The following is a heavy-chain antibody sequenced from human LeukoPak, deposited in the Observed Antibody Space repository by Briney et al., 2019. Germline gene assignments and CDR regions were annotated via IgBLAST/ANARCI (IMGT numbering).Heavy chain of an antibody. CDR2: IYYSGST. D-gene: IGHD3-10*01. CDR1: GGSISSSSYY. Sequence: SETLSLTCTVSGGSISSSSYYWGWIRQPPGKGLEWIGSIYYSGSTYYNPSLKSRVTISVDTSKNQFSLKLSSVTAADTAVYYCTRGPACFFGSGSCDAFDIWGRGTLVTVSS. CDR3: TRGPACFFGSGSCDAFDI. V-gene: IGHV4-39*07. J-gene: IGHJ3*02.